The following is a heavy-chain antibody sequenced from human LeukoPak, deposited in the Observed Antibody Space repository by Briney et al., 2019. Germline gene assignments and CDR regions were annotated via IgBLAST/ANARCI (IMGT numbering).Heavy chain of an antibody. CDR2: VYSAGT. D-gene: IGHD3-3*01. V-gene: IGHV4-39*01. CDR3: ARSGFLRGMDV. Sequence: SETLSLTCTVSGDSVSSETYFWAWLRQPPGRGLEWIGTVYSAGTNYIPSLKSRLTMAVDPFKNQFSLRLASVTAADTAVYYCARSGFLRGMDVWGQGTTVTVSS. J-gene: IGHJ6*02. CDR1: GDSVSSETYF.